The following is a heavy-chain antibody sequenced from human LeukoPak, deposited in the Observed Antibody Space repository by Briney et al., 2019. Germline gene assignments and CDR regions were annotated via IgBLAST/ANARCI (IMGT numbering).Heavy chain of an antibody. J-gene: IGHJ6*03. CDR1: GFTFSSYA. CDR3: ARTLRAPYYYMDI. Sequence: PGRSLRLSCAASGFTFSSYAMHWVRQAPGKGLEWVAVISYDGSNKYYADSVKGRFTISRDNSKNTLYLQMNSLRAEDTAVYYCARTLRAPYYYMDIWGKGTTVTVSS. V-gene: IGHV3-30*04. CDR2: ISYDGSNK.